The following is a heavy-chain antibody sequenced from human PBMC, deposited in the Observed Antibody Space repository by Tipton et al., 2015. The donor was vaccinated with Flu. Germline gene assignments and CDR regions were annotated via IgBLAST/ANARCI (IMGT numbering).Heavy chain of an antibody. D-gene: IGHD2-15*01. CDR3: ARDAPSFRVVVAANPLFDY. Sequence: LRLSCAVSGYSISSGYYWGWIRQPPGKGLEWIGSIYHSGSTYYNPSLKSRVTISVDTSKNQFSLKLSSVTAADTAVYYCARDAPSFRVVVAANPLFDYWGQGTLVTVSS. CDR2: IYHSGST. V-gene: IGHV4-38-2*02. CDR1: GYSISSGYY. J-gene: IGHJ4*02.